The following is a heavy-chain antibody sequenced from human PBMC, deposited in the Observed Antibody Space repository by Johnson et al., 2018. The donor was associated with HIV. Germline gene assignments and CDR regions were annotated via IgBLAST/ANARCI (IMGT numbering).Heavy chain of an antibody. CDR3: ARPMSVADLFDPFDI. D-gene: IGHD6-19*01. Sequence: QVQLVESGGGVVQPGRSLRLSCAASGFTFSSYAMHWVRQAPGKGLEWVAVISYDGSNKYYADSVKGRFTIPRDNAKNTLYLQINSPRAEDTAIYYCARPMSVADLFDPFDIWGQGTMVTVSS. CDR2: ISYDGSNK. CDR1: GFTFSSYA. J-gene: IGHJ3*02. V-gene: IGHV3-30-3*01.